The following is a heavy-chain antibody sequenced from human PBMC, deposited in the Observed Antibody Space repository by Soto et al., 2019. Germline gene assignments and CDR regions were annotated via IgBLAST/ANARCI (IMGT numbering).Heavy chain of an antibody. CDR1: GFTFTRYS. V-gene: IGHV3-21*06. Sequence: GGSLRLSCAASGFTFTRYSMNCVRQAPGKGLEWVSSISSTTNYIYYGDSMKGRFTISRDNAENSLYLEMNSLRAEDTAVYYCARESEDLTSNFDYWGQGTLVTVSS. CDR2: ISSTTNYI. CDR3: ARESEDLTSNFDY. J-gene: IGHJ4*02.